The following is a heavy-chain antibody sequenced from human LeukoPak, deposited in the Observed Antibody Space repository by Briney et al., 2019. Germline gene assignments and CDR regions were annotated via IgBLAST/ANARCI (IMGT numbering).Heavy chain of an antibody. D-gene: IGHD3-22*01. CDR1: GFTFSSYA. CDR3: AKLRDFFDSSGQFDY. Sequence: GGSLRLSCAASGFTFSSYAMSWVRQAPGKGLEWVSATSGSGDGTFYADSVKGRFTISRDNSKNTLYLQMNSLRAEDTAIYYCAKLRDFFDSSGQFDYWGQGTLVTVS. CDR2: TSGSGDGT. J-gene: IGHJ4*02. V-gene: IGHV3-23*01.